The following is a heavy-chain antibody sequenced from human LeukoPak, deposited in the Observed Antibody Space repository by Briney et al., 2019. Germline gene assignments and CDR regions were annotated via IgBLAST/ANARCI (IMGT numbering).Heavy chain of an antibody. D-gene: IGHD3-9*01. CDR3: ARDHDVLTGYYRGAFDI. Sequence: GGSLRLSCAASGFTFSSYEMNWVRQAPGKGLEWVSYISSSGTLIYNADSVKGRFTISRDNARNSLYLQMNSLRDEDTAVYYCARDHDVLTGYYRGAFDIWGQGTMVTVSS. J-gene: IGHJ3*02. CDR2: ISSSGTLI. V-gene: IGHV3-48*03. CDR1: GFTFSSYE.